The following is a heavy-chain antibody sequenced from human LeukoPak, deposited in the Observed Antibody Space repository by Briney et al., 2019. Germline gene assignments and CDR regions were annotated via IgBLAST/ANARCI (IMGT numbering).Heavy chain of an antibody. J-gene: IGHJ4*02. CDR2: VSSGFHA. CDR1: GFTFTNFA. V-gene: IGHV3-13*01. D-gene: IGHD5-18*01. Sequence: GGSPRLSCAASGFTFTNFAMSWVRQIPGQGLEWVAAVSSGFHAFFADSVQGRFTVSREDARNSLYLQMNSLRAGDTAVYYCVREARGYHYTYFDYWGQGTLVTVSS. CDR3: VREARGYHYTYFDY.